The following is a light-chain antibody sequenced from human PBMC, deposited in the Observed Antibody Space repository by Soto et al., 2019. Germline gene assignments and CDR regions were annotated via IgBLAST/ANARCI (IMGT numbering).Light chain of an antibody. V-gene: IGKV3-15*01. CDR3: QQYNTWPPLT. Sequence: EIVMAQAPATLSVSPGERVTLSCRASQNINYNLAWYQQRPGQPPTLLIYGAYTRATGIPDRFSGGGSGTEFTLTISSLQSEDFAVYYCQQYNTWPPLTFGGGT. CDR2: GAY. CDR1: QNINYN. J-gene: IGKJ4*01.